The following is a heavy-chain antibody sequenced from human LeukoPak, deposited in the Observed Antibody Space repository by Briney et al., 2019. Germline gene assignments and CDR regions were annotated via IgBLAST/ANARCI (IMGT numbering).Heavy chain of an antibody. V-gene: IGHV3-66*02. D-gene: IGHD2-2*01. J-gene: IGHJ5*02. CDR3: ATGWEYCSSTSCPIDP. CDR1: GFTFSNYA. Sequence: GWSLRLSCAASGFTFSNYAMHWVRQAPGKGLEWVSVIYSGGSTYYADSVKGRFTISRDNSKNTLYLQMNSLRAEDTAVYYCATGWEYCSSTSCPIDPWGQGTLVTASS. CDR2: IYSGGST.